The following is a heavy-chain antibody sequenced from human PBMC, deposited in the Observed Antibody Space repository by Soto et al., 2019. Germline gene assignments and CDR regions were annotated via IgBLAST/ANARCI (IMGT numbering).Heavy chain of an antibody. Sequence: QLQLQESGPGLVKPSETLSLTCTVSGGSISSSSYYWGWIRQPPGKGLEWIGNIYYSGYTYYNPPPKSRVTISVDTSKNQFSLKLSSVTAADTAVYYCARLVYDSSGYRPGWGQGTLVTVSS. J-gene: IGHJ4*02. CDR1: GGSISSSSYY. CDR2: IYYSGYT. CDR3: ARLVYDSSGYRPG. V-gene: IGHV4-39*01. D-gene: IGHD3-22*01.